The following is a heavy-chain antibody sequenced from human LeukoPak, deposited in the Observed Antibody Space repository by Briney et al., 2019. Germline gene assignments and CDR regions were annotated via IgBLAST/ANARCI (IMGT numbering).Heavy chain of an antibody. CDR3: ARVGRLQYGDYVAFDY. D-gene: IGHD4-17*01. CDR1: GFTFDDYA. V-gene: IGHV3-11*01. Sequence: GGSLRLSCAASGFTFDDYAMHWIRQAPGKGLEWVSYISVSGTTMYYADSVKGRFTLSRDNAKNSLYLQMNSLRAEDTAVYYCARVGRLQYGDYVAFDYWGQGTLVTVSS. CDR2: ISVSGTTM. J-gene: IGHJ4*02.